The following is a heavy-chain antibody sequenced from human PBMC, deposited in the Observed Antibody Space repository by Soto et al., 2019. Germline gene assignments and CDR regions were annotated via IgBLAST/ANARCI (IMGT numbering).Heavy chain of an antibody. CDR3: ARHHGPTTSENWFDP. V-gene: IGHV1-18*01. CDR2: ISTYSGDT. CDR1: GYTFFTYD. J-gene: IGHJ5*02. Sequence: QVHLVQSGVEVKTPGASVKVSCQASGYTFFTYDISWVRQAPGQGLEWMGRISTYSGDTKYAQKFQGRVTRTTDTSKTTAYLELRSLRSDDTAVYYCARHHGPTTSENWFDPWGQGTLVTVSS. D-gene: IGHD5-12*01.